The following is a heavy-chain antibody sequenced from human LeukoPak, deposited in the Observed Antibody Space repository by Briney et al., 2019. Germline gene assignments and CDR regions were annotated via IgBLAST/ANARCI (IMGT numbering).Heavy chain of an antibody. CDR1: GGSISSSSYY. V-gene: IGHV4-39*07. CDR3: ARDGHRSSQKKLYYFDY. J-gene: IGHJ4*02. Sequence: PSETLFLTCTVSGGSISSSSYYWGWIRQPPGKGLEWIGRIYTSGSTNYNPSLKSRVTMSVDTSKNQFSLKLSSVTAADTAVYYRARDGHRSSQKKLYYFDYWGQGTLVTVSS. D-gene: IGHD6-13*01. CDR2: IYTSGST.